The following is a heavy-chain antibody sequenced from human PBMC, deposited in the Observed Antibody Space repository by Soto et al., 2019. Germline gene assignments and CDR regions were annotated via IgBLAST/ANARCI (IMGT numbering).Heavy chain of an antibody. CDR1: GFTFSSYA. Sequence: GGSLRLSCAASGFTFSSYAMHWVRQAPGKGLEWVAVISYDGSNKYYADSVKGRFTISRDNSKTTLYLQMNSLRAEDTAVYYCARDGGLRYFDWSKIFYYYYGMDVWGQGTTVTVSS. CDR3: ARDGGLRYFDWSKIFYYYYGMDV. CDR2: ISYDGSNK. J-gene: IGHJ6*02. D-gene: IGHD3-9*01. V-gene: IGHV3-30-3*01.